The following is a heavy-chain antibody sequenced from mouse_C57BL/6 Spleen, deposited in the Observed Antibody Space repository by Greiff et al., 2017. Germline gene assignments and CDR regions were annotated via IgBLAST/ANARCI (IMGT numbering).Heavy chain of an antibody. CDR1: GFTFTDYY. Sequence: EVQLVESGGGLVQPGGSLSLSCAASGFTFTDYYMSWVRQPPGQALEWLGFIRNKANGYTTEYSASVKGRFTISRDNSQSILYLQMNALRAEDSATYYCARARDYYAMDYWGQGTSVTVSS. CDR2: IRNKANGYTT. V-gene: IGHV7-3*01. CDR3: ARARDYYAMDY. J-gene: IGHJ4*01.